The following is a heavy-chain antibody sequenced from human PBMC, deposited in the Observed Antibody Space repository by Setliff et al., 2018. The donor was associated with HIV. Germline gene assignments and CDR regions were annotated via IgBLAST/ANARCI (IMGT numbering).Heavy chain of an antibody. J-gene: IGHJ4*02. CDR3: HSGYDTEEQSYFDY. CDR2: ITRSGENT. Sequence: GGSLRLSCAASGFSFGDSVLNWVRQAPGTGLEWVASITRSGENTNYADSAKDRFSISRDNAKNTLYLQMNSLRAEDTGVYYCHSGYDTEEQSYFDYWGQGALVTVSS. D-gene: IGHD5-12*01. V-gene: IGHV3-23*01. CDR1: GFSFGDSV.